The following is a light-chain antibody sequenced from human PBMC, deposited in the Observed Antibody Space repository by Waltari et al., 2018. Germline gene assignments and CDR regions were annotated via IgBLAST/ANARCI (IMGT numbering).Light chain of an antibody. Sequence: EIVLTQSPGTLSLSPGERATLSCRASHRLRNRDLAWYRMRPGQAPRLLIYGASNGAAGIPDTFSGSGSGTDFTLTISRLEPEDFAVYYCQHYDVLLYTFGQGTKVEI. CDR3: QHYDVLLYT. J-gene: IGKJ2*01. CDR2: GAS. CDR1: HRLRNRD. V-gene: IGKV3-20*01.